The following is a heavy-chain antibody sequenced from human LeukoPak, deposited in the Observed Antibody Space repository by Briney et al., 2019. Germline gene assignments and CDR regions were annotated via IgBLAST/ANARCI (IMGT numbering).Heavy chain of an antibody. CDR2: INWNGGST. V-gene: IGHV3-20*04. D-gene: IGHD3-16*02. CDR3: ARDLIPVTFGGVIVSN. CDR1: GFTFDDYG. J-gene: IGHJ4*02. Sequence: GGSLRLSCAASGFTFDDYGMSWVRQAPGKGLEWVSGINWNGGSTGYADSVKGRFTISRDNAKNSLYLQMNSLRAEDTALYYCARDLIPVTFGGVIVSNWGQGTLVTVSS.